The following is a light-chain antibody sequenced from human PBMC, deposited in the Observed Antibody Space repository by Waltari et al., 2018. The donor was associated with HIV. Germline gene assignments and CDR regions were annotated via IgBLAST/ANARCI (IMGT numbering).Light chain of an antibody. CDR3: AVWDDSLTGVI. CDR1: DSNIGRNY. V-gene: IGLV1-47*01. CDR2: RDN. Sequence: QSVLTQPPSASGTPGQRVSISCSGSDSNIGRNYVYCYRQVAGTAPKLLIYRDNQRPSGVSDRFSGSKSGSSASLAISGLRSEDEAAYFCAVWDDSLTGVIFGGKTKVTVL. J-gene: IGLJ2*01.